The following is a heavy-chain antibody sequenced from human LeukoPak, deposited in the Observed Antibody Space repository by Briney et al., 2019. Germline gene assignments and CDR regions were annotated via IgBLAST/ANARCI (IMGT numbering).Heavy chain of an antibody. D-gene: IGHD2-8*01. Sequence: PGGSLRLSCAASGFTFSTYGMHWVRQAPGKGLEWVAYIQYDGSNEQYADSVKGRFSISRDSSKNTSYLQMNSLRAEETAVYYCAKDRCSNGIGCYYYYMDVWGKGTTVTVSS. CDR3: AKDRCSNGIGCYYYYMDV. CDR1: GFTFSTYG. J-gene: IGHJ6*03. V-gene: IGHV3-30*02. CDR2: IQYDGSNE.